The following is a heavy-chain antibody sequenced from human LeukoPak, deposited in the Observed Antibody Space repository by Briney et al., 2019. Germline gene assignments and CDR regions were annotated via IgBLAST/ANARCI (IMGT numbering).Heavy chain of an antibody. D-gene: IGHD3-22*01. CDR2: IYYSGST. CDR1: GGSISSYY. J-gene: IGHJ4*02. CDR3: ARWVNYYDSSGYYGDY. V-gene: IGHV4-59*08. Sequence: SETLSLTCTVSGGSISSYYWSWIRQPPGKGLEWIGYIYYSGSTNYNPSLKSRVTISVDTSKNQFSLKLSSVTAADTAVYYCARWVNYYDSSGYYGDYWGQGTLVTVSS.